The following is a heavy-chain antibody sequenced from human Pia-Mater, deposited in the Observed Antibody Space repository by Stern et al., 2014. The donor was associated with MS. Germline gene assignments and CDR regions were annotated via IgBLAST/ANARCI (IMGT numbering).Heavy chain of an antibody. V-gene: IGHV4-30-4*01. CDR1: GGPISSGDYY. J-gene: IGHJ4*02. D-gene: IGHD3/OR15-3a*01. Sequence: VQLVESGPGLVKPSQTLSLTCTVSGGPISSGDYYWSWLRPPHGKGLDCIGYLYYRGTPYYTPSLTTRTILSVATYKNHFPLNLSSVTAADTAVYYCAREGPRTGTLVYWGQGTLVTVSS. CDR2: LYYRGTP. CDR3: AREGPRTGTLVY.